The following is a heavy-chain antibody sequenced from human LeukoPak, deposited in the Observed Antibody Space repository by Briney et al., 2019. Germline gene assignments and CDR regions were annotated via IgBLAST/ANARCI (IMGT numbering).Heavy chain of an antibody. Sequence: ASVKVSCKVSGYTLTELSIHWVRQAPGKGLEWMGGFDPEDGETIYAQKFQGRVTMTEGTSTDTAYMELSSLRSEDTAVYYCAIIETKYSSGWYVFSYWGQGTLVTVSS. V-gene: IGHV1-24*01. D-gene: IGHD6-19*01. J-gene: IGHJ4*02. CDR3: AIIETKYSSGWYVFSY. CDR2: FDPEDGET. CDR1: GYTLTELS.